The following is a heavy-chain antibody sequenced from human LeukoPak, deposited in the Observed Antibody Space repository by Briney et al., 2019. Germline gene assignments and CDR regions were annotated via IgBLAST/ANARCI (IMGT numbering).Heavy chain of an antibody. CDR2: MSYDGTDK. CDR1: GFTFNTYT. J-gene: IGHJ4*02. D-gene: IGHD2-2*03. CDR3: AKGHGPGYCSSTSCPSGVVDY. V-gene: IGHV3-30*04. Sequence: PGGSLRLSCAASGFTFNTYTIYWVRQAPGKGLEWVTLMSYDGTDKYYANSVKGRFTISRDNSKNTLYLQMNSLRAEDTAAYYCAKGHGPGYCSSTSCPSGVVDYWGQGTLVTVSS.